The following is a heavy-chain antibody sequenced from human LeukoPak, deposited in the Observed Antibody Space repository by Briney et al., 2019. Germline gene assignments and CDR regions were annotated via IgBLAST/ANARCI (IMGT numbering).Heavy chain of an antibody. V-gene: IGHV3-23*01. Sequence: GGSLRLSCAASGFTFSTYSMTWVRQGPGKGLEWVSSIYPSGDSTFYADSVKGRFTISRDNSKNALYLQMSSLRTEDTAIYYCAKDVVPDSGWDLDYWGQGTLVTVSS. D-gene: IGHD6-19*01. CDR2: IYPSGDST. CDR3: AKDVVPDSGWDLDY. J-gene: IGHJ4*02. CDR1: GFTFSTYS.